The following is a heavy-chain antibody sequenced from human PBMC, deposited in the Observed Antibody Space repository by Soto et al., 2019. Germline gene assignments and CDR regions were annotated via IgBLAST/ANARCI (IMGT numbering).Heavy chain of an antibody. CDR3: ARQEPSSWPDDAFDI. J-gene: IGHJ3*02. Sequence: SETLSLTCTVSGGSISSYYWSWIRQPPGKGLEWIGYIYYSGSTNYNPSLKSRVTISVDTSKNQFSLKLSSVTAADTAVYYCARQEPSSWPDDAFDIWGQGTMVTVSS. CDR2: IYYSGST. D-gene: IGHD6-13*01. CDR1: GGSISSYY. V-gene: IGHV4-59*08.